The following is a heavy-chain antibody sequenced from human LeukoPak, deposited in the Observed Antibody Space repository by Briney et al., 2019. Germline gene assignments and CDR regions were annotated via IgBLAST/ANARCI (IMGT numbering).Heavy chain of an antibody. V-gene: IGHV4-59*08. D-gene: IGHD6-6*01. CDR1: GGSLSSYY. CDR2: IYYNGST. Sequence: SETLSLTCTVSGGSLSSYYWSWIRQPPGRGLEWIGSIYYNGSTNYNPSLKSRLTISFDTSKNHFSLKLSSVTAADTAMYYCARTLAARFWFDPGGQGTLVIVSS. J-gene: IGHJ5*02. CDR3: ARTLAARFWFDP.